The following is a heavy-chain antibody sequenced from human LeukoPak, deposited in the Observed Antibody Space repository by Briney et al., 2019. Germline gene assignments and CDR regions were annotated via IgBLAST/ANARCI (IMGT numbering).Heavy chain of an antibody. Sequence: GGSLRLSCAASGFTFDDYAMHWVRQAPGKGLEWVSGISWNSGSIGYADSVKGRFTISRDNAKNSLYLQMSSLRAEDTALYYCAKEGDHSSGCPDYWGQGTLVTVSS. V-gene: IGHV3-9*01. CDR3: AKEGDHSSGCPDY. J-gene: IGHJ4*02. D-gene: IGHD3-22*01. CDR1: GFTFDDYA. CDR2: ISWNSGSI.